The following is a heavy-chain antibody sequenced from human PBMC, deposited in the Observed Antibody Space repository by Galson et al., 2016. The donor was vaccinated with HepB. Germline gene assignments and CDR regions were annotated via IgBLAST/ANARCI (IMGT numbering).Heavy chain of an antibody. CDR2: ISTDGSST. V-gene: IGHV3-74*01. CDR1: GFTFSTPW. J-gene: IGHJ6*02. CDR3: VRARTLPASAGMDV. D-gene: IGHD2-2*01. Sequence: SLRLSCAASGFTFSTPWMHWVRQAQGKGLVWVSRISTDGSSTIYADSVKGRFTVSRDNAKNTLYLQMNSLRAEDTAVYYCVRARTLPASAGMDVWGQGTTVTVSS.